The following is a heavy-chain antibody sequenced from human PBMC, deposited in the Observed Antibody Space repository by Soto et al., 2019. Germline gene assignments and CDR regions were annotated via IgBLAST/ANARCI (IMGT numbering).Heavy chain of an antibody. V-gene: IGHV4-59*01. J-gene: IGHJ6*02. CDR2: VYYSVDT. CDR1: GGSISLYY. Sequence: SETMSLTSSVSGGSISLYYWSWIRQPPGKGLEWIGYVYYSVDTNYNPSLKSRVTISVDTSKNQFSLNLNSVTSADTAVYFCARMRGNPYSYVYGMDVWGQGTTVTVSS. D-gene: IGHD3-16*01. CDR3: ARMRGNPYSYVYGMDV.